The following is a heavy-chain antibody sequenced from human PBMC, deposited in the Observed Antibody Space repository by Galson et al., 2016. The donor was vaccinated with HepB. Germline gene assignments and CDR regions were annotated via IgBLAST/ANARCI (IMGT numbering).Heavy chain of an antibody. CDR2: IIPGSDNT. V-gene: IGHV1-3*01. CDR1: GYTFTSYA. Sequence: SVKVSCKVSGYTFTSYAIHWVRQAPGQRLEWMGWIIPGSDNTKYSQKFRGRVTITGDTAARVVFMELSSLSSEDTAVYYCARSSDLPYFDNWGQGTLVTVSS. CDR3: ARSSDLPYFDN. J-gene: IGHJ4*02.